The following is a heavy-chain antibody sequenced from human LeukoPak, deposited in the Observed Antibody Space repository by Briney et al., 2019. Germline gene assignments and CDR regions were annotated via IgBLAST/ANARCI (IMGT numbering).Heavy chain of an antibody. CDR3: ASGSHFYGPVAAAGDY. CDR2: IYYSGST. CDR1: GGSISSSSYY. V-gene: IGHV4-39*07. D-gene: IGHD6-13*01. J-gene: IGHJ4*02. Sequence: PSETLSLTCTVSGGSISSSSYYWGWIRQPPGKGLEWIGSIYYSGSTYYNPSLKSRVTISVDTSKNQFSLKLSSVTAADTAVYYCASGSHFYGPVAAAGDYWGQGTLVTVSS.